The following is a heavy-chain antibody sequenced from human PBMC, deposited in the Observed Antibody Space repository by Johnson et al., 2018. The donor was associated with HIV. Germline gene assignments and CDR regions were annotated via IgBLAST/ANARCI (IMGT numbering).Heavy chain of an antibody. CDR3: ARAWYSSSAFDI. Sequence: VQLVESGGVVVQPGGSLRLSCAASGFTFDDYTMHWVRQAPGKGLEWVSLISWDGGSTYYADSVKGRFTISRDNAKNSLYLQMNRLRAEDTALYYCARAWYSSSAFDIWGQGTMVTVSS. CDR1: GFTFDDYT. J-gene: IGHJ3*02. CDR2: ISWDGGST. D-gene: IGHD6-6*01. V-gene: IGHV3-43*01.